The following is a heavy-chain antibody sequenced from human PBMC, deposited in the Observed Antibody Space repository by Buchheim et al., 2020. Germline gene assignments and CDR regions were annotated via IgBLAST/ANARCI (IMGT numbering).Heavy chain of an antibody. CDR1: GFTFSNYA. D-gene: IGHD3-16*01. CDR2: ISASGDST. J-gene: IGHJ6*02. CDR3: ARVGEYYYGMDV. V-gene: IGHV3-23*01. Sequence: EVQLLESGGGLVQPGGSLRLSCAASGFTFSNYAMSWVRQAPGKGLEWVSSISASGDSTYYADSVKGRFTFSRDNSKNMVYLQMNSLRAEDTAVYYCARVGEYYYGMDVWGQGTT.